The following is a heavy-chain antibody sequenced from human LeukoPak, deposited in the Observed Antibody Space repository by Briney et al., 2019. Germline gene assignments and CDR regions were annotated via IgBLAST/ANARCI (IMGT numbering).Heavy chain of an antibody. CDR2: IYYSGNT. CDR3: ARSWMLGEGAFDI. J-gene: IGHJ3*02. Sequence: SETLSLTCAVSGYSISSGYYCAWIRQPPGRGLEWIGIIYYSGNTYYNPDLKSRITISIDTSKKQFSLKLNSVTAADTALYYCARSWMLGEGAFDIWGPGTEVTVSS. CDR1: GYSISSGYY. V-gene: IGHV4-38-2*01. D-gene: IGHD2-8*01.